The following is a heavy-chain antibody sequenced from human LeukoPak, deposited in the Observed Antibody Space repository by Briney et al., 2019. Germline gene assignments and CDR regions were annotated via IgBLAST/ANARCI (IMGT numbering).Heavy chain of an antibody. CDR2: IYYSGST. J-gene: IGHJ6*02. CDR1: GGSISSYY. CDR3: ARRAGYYYGMDV. Sequence: SETLSLTCTVSGGSISSYYWSWIRQPPGKGLEWIGYIYYSGSTKYNPSLKSRVPISVDTSKNQFSLKLSSVTAADTAVYYCARRAGYYYGMDVWGQGTTVTVSS. V-gene: IGHV4-59*08.